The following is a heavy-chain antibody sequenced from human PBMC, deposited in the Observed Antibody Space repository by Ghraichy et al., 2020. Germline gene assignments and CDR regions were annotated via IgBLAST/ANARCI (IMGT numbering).Heavy chain of an antibody. D-gene: IGHD1/OR15-1a*01. Sequence: LSLTCAVYGGSFSGYYWSWIRQTPGKGLECIGEINHSGSTNYNPSLKSRVTILVDTSKNQFSLTLSSVTAADTAVYYCARRGVSRTRKYFDLWGRGTLVTVSP. CDR1: GGSFSGYY. CDR3: ARRGVSRTRKYFDL. V-gene: IGHV4-34*01. J-gene: IGHJ2*01. CDR2: INHSGST.